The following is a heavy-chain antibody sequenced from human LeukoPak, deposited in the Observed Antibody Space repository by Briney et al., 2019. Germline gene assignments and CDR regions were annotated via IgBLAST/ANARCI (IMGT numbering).Heavy chain of an antibody. Sequence: ASVKVSCKASGYTFTSYGISWVRQAPGQGLEWMGIINPADSVTIYSPSFQGQVTISADKSITTAYLQWSSLKASDTAMYYCARRYCSGGTCYYFDYWGQGALVTVSS. V-gene: IGHV5-51*01. J-gene: IGHJ4*02. D-gene: IGHD2-15*01. CDR1: GYTFTSYG. CDR2: INPADSVT. CDR3: ARRYCSGGTCYYFDY.